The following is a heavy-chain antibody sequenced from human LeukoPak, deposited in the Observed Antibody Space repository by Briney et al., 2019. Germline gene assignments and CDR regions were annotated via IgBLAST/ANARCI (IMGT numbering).Heavy chain of an antibody. Sequence: GGSLRLSCAASGFTFSSYGMHGVRQAPGKGLEWAAVISYDGSNKYYADSVKGRFTISRDNFKHTLYLQMNSLRAEDTAVYYCAKDPASSGWLSDYWGQGTLVTVSS. CDR3: AKDPASSGWLSDY. D-gene: IGHD6-19*01. V-gene: IGHV3-30*18. J-gene: IGHJ4*02. CDR2: ISYDGSNK. CDR1: GFTFSSYG.